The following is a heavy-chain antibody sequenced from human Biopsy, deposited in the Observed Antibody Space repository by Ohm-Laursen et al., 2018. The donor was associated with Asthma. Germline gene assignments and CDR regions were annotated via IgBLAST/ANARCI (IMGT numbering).Heavy chain of an antibody. CDR1: GFTFSDYY. CDR3: ARVDGVVEAATRLGGMDV. CDR2: ISSSGSTI. Sequence: SLRLSCSASGFTFSDYYMSWIRQAPGKGLEWVSYISSSGSTIYYADSVKGRFTISRDNAKNSLYLQMNSLSPEDTAVYYCARVDGVVEAATRLGGMDVWGQGTTVTVSS. J-gene: IGHJ6*02. V-gene: IGHV3-11*04. D-gene: IGHD2-15*01.